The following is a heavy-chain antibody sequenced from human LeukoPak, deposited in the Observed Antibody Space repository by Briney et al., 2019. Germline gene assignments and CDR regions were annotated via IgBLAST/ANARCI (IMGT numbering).Heavy chain of an antibody. V-gene: IGHV3-21*01. CDR1: GFTFSSYS. D-gene: IGHD1-26*01. J-gene: IGHJ3*02. CDR3: ARAVGATSWDDVFDI. Sequence: PGGSLRLSCAASGFTFSSYSMNWVRQAPGKGLEWVSSISGSSSYIYYADSVKGRFTISRHNAKNSLYLQMNSLRAEDTAVYYCARAVGATSWDDVFDIWGQGTMVTVSS. CDR2: ISGSSSYI.